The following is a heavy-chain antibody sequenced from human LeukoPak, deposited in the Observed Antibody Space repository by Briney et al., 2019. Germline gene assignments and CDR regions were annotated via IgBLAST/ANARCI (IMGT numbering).Heavy chain of an antibody. V-gene: IGHV3-30*02. CDR2: IRYDGSNK. CDR3: AKDRRGPHYFDY. D-gene: IGHD5-12*01. Sequence: GGSLRLSCAASGFTFSSYGMHWVRQAPGKGLEWVVFIRYDGSNKYYAGSVKGRFTISRDNSKNTLYLQMNSLRAEDTAVYYCAKDRRGPHYFDYWGQGTLVTVSS. CDR1: GFTFSSYG. J-gene: IGHJ4*02.